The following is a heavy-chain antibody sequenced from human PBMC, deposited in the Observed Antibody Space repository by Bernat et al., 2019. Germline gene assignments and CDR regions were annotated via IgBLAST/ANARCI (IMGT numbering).Heavy chain of an antibody. CDR3: AKDGVGTQISDALDI. CDR2: ISYDGSNR. V-gene: IGHV3-30*18. CDR1: GFTISSYG. Sequence: QVQLVESGGGVVQPGRSLRLSCAASGFTISSYGMHWVRQAPGKGLEWVAVISYDGSNRYYVDSVKGLFTISRDNSKNTLYVEMNSLRAEDTAVYYCAKDGVGTQISDALDIWGQGTMVTVAS. D-gene: IGHD4-23*01. J-gene: IGHJ3*02.